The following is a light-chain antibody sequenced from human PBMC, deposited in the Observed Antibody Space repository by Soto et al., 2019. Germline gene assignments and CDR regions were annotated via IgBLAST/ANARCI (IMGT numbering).Light chain of an antibody. Sequence: QSALTQPRSVSGSPGQSVTISCAGTSSDVGAYNFVSWYQQHPGIAPKLMIYDVSKRPSGVPDRFSGSKSGNTASLTISGLQAEDEADYYCCSYAGSYTWVFGTGTKLTVL. CDR1: SSDVGAYNF. J-gene: IGLJ1*01. CDR2: DVS. CDR3: CSYAGSYTWV. V-gene: IGLV2-11*01.